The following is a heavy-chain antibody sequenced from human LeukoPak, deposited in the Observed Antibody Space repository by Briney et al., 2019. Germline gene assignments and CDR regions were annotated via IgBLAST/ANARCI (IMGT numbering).Heavy chain of an antibody. V-gene: IGHV4-59*01. CDR3: ARGMTLPDY. CDR1: GGSISYYY. CDR2: IYYTGST. D-gene: IGHD2-8*01. J-gene: IGHJ4*02. Sequence: SETLSLTCTVSGGSISYYYWSWIRQRPGKGLESIGHIYYTGSTNYNPSLKSRVTISVDTSKNQFSLKVSSVTAADTAVYYCARGMTLPDYWGQGTLDTVSS.